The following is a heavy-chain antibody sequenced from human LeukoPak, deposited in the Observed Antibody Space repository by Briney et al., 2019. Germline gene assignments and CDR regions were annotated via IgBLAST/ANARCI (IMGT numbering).Heavy chain of an antibody. CDR2: ISSSGSTI. Sequence: GGSLRLSCAASGFTFSSYEMNWVRQAPGKGLEWVSYISSSGSTIYYADSVKGGFTISRDNAKNSLYLQMNSLRAEDTAVYYCARGHGWNSEYWGQGTLVTVSS. V-gene: IGHV3-48*03. J-gene: IGHJ4*02. D-gene: IGHD1-7*01. CDR1: GFTFSSYE. CDR3: ARGHGWNSEY.